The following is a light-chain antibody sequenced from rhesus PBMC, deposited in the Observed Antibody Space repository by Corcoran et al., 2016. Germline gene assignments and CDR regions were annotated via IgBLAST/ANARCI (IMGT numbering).Light chain of an antibody. CDR1: QGISSY. CDR2: KAS. V-gene: IGKV1-25*01. CDR3: QQHNSDPPT. Sequence: DIQMTQSPSSLSASVGDTVTITCRASQGISSYLAWYQQKPGKAPKLLIYKASTLQSGVPSRFSGSGAGTDFTLTISSLQPEDCATYYCQQHNSDPPTFGQGTKVEIK. J-gene: IGKJ1*01.